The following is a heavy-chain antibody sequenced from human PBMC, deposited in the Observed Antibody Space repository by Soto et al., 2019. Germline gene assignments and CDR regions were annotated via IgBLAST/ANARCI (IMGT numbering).Heavy chain of an antibody. Sequence: VQLVQSGAEVKKPGAAVRVSCKASGYTFTSFGLRWVRQAPGQGPEWMGWSSPESDKPTYAHKFQGRITMTTATSTTTAYMDRRSLRSADTAVYYCTRELFFISPSTVATDAYWGQGTVVSVS. CDR2: SSPESDKP. CDR3: TRELFFISPSTVATDAY. D-gene: IGHD5-12*01. CDR1: GYTFTSFG. J-gene: IGHJ4*02. V-gene: IGHV1-18*01.